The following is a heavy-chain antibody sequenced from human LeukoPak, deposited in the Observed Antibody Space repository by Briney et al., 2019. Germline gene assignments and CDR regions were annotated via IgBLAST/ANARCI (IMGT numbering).Heavy chain of an antibody. J-gene: IGHJ4*02. CDR3: ARDTGFGEFFDY. D-gene: IGHD3-10*01. V-gene: IGHV3-48*01. Sequence: SVKGRFTISRDNVKYSLYLQMHSLRAEDTAMYYCARDTGFGEFFDYWGQGTLVTVSS.